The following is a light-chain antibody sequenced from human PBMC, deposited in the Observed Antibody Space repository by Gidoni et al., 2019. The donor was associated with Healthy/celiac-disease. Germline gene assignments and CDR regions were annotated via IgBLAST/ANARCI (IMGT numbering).Light chain of an antibody. CDR2: AAS. V-gene: IGKV1-39*01. CDR1: QSISSY. CDR3: QQSYSTPT. J-gene: IGKJ4*01. Sequence: DIQMTQSPSSLSASVGVRVTITCRASQSISSYLNWYQQKPGKAPKLLIYAASSLQSGVPSRFSGSGSGTDFTLTISSLQPEDFATYYCQQSYSTPTFXGXTKVEIK.